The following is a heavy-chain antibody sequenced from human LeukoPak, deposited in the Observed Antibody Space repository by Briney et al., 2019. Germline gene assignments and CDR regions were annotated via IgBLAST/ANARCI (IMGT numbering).Heavy chain of an antibody. D-gene: IGHD2-8*01. CDR3: AAQPCINGICYLDY. CDR1: GFTFSDHA. CDR2: ISYHARDQ. Sequence: GGSLRLSCAASGFTFSDHAMHWVRQAPGKGLEWVTVISYHARDQFYADSVKGRFTVSRDNSRNILYLQMNSLRVEDSAVYYCAAQPCINGICYLDYWGQGALVTVSS. J-gene: IGHJ4*02. V-gene: IGHV3-30*04.